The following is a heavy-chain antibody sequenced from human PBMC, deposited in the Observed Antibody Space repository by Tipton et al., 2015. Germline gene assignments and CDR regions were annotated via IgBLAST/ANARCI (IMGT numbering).Heavy chain of an antibody. CDR1: GGSISGSTYY. CDR2: IYYSGST. D-gene: IGHD2/OR15-2a*01. V-gene: IGHV4-39*01. CDR3: ARSPFKSGYFDY. Sequence: TLSLTCTVSGGSISGSTYYWVWIRQPPGKGLEWIGSIYYSGSTYYNPSLKSRVTISVDTSKNQFSLKLSSVTAADTAVYYCARSPFKSGYFDYWGQGTLVTVSS. J-gene: IGHJ4*02.